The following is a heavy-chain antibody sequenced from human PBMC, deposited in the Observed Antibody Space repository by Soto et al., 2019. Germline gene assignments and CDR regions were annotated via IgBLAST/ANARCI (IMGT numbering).Heavy chain of an antibody. CDR3: AKDFWFVGSSGYYDVLLAFDI. D-gene: IGHD3-22*01. J-gene: IGHJ3*02. Sequence: GGSLRLSCAASGFTFSSYAMSWVRQAPGKGLEWVSAISGSGGSTYYADSVKGRFTISRDNSKNTLYLQMNSLRAEDTAVYYCAKDFWFVGSSGYYDVLLAFDIWGQGTMVTVSS. CDR1: GFTFSSYA. CDR2: ISGSGGST. V-gene: IGHV3-23*01.